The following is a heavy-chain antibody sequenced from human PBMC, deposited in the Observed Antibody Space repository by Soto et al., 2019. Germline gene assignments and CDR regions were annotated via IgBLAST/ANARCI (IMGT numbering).Heavy chain of an antibody. D-gene: IGHD6-19*01. CDR1: GFTFDDYA. V-gene: IGHV3-9*01. Sequence: GGSLRLSCAVSGFTFDDYAMHWVWQAPGKGLEWVSGISWNSHSIGYADSVKGRFTISRDNAKNSLYLEMNSLRAEDTALYYCAKDKRSSEGSLGFDSWGQGSLVTVSS. CDR3: AKDKRSSEGSLGFDS. CDR2: ISWNSHSI. J-gene: IGHJ4*02.